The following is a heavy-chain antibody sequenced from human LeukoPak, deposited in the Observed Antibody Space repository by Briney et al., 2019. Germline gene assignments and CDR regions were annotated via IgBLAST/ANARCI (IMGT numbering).Heavy chain of an antibody. V-gene: IGHV4-34*01. D-gene: IGHD6-19*01. CDR2: INHSGSS. J-gene: IGHJ5*02. CDR3: ARATKYSSPFLLRVSRKYNWFDP. CDR1: GGSITDYF. Sequence: PSETLSLTCALSGGSITDYFYNWVRQPPGKGLEWIGEINHSGSSTYNPSLKSRVIISLDTSKNQFSLKLSSVTAADTAVYYCARATKYSSPFLLRVSRKYNWFDPWGQGTLVTVSS.